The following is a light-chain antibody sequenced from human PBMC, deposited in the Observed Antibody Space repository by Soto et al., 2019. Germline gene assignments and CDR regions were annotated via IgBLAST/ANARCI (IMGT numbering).Light chain of an antibody. V-gene: IGKV3D-7*01. CDR1: QSVSSSY. CDR2: GAS. J-gene: IGKJ4*01. CDR3: QQDYDLPFT. Sequence: EIVMTQSPATLSLSPGERATLPCRASQSVSSSYLSWYQQKPGQAPRLLIYGASTRATGIPARFSGSGSGTDFTLTISSLQPEDFAVYYCQQDYDLPFTFGGGTKVEIK.